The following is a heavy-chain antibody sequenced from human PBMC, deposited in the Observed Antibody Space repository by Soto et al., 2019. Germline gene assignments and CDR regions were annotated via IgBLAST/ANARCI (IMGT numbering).Heavy chain of an antibody. D-gene: IGHD4-4*01. CDR3: AREIDDSSPDALDI. CDR1: GGSFSGYY. Sequence: SETLSLTCAVYGGSFSGYYWSWIRQPPGKGLEWIGEINHSGSTNYNPSLKSRVTISVDTSKNQFSLKLSSVTAADTAVYYCAREIDDSSPDALDIWGQGTMVTVSS. V-gene: IGHV4-34*01. J-gene: IGHJ3*02. CDR2: INHSGST.